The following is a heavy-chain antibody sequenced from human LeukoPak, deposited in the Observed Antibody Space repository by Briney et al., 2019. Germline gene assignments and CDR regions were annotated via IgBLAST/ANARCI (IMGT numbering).Heavy chain of an antibody. V-gene: IGHV3-23*01. CDR3: AKAVILGIQLWSQKYYFDY. D-gene: IGHD5-18*01. CDR1: GFTFSSYG. Sequence: PGRSLRLSCAASGFTFSSYGMHWVRQAPGKGLEWVSAISGSGGSTYYADSVKGRFTISRDNSKNTLYLQMNSLRAEDTAVYYCAKAVILGIQLWSQKYYFDYWGQGTLVTVSS. J-gene: IGHJ4*02. CDR2: ISGSGGST.